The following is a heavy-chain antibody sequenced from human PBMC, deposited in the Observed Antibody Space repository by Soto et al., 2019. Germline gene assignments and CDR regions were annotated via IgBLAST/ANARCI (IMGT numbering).Heavy chain of an antibody. CDR2: IIPILGIA. J-gene: IGHJ4*02. CDR3: ARDNRTYYDFWSGSPPPDY. V-gene: IGHV1-69*04. Sequence: SVKVSCKASGGTFSSYTISWVRQAPGQGLEWMGRIIPILGIANYAQKFQGRVTITADKSTSTAYMELSSLRSEDTAVYYCARDNRTYYDFWSGSPPPDYWGQGTLVTVSS. D-gene: IGHD3-3*01. CDR1: GGTFSSYT.